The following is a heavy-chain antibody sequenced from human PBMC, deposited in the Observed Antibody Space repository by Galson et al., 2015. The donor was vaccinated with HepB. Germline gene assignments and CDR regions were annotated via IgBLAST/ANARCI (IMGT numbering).Heavy chain of an antibody. J-gene: IGHJ6*02. CDR3: ARGLMAATGHQGYYFGMDV. CDR1: GGPLFSSYA. V-gene: IGHV1-69*10. Sequence: SVKVSCKASGGPLFSSYAVSWVRQAPGQGLEWMGGIILIFGITNYAQKFQGKVTITADKFTSTGYMELSSLRSEDTAVYYCARGLMAATGHQGYYFGMDVWGQGTTVTVSS. CDR2: IILIFGIT. D-gene: IGHD2-8*01.